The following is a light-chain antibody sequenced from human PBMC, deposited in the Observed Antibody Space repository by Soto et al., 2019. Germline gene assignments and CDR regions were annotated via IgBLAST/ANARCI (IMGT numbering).Light chain of an antibody. V-gene: IGKV3-15*01. CDR1: QTVKSN. CDR3: QQYNSWPLT. CDR2: DVS. J-gene: IGKJ4*01. Sequence: EVVMTQSPATLSVSPGERATLSCRASQTVKSNLAWYQQNPGQAPRLLIYDVSTRATGFPARFSGSGSGTEFTLTINSLQSEDFAVYYCQQYNSWPLTFGGGTKVEIK.